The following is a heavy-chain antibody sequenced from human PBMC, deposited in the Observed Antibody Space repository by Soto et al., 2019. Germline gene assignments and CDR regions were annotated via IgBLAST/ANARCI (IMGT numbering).Heavy chain of an antibody. V-gene: IGHV4-59*01. D-gene: IGHD2-15*01. CDR1: GDSISSYY. CDR2: IYYSGST. J-gene: IGHJ6*02. Sequence: QVQLQESGPGLVKPSETLSLTCTVSGDSISSYYWSWIRQPPGKGLEYIGYIYYSGSTNYNPSLKSRVTISVDTSKHQFSLKLSSVTAADRAVYYCARVRMNYYYYGMDVWGQGTTVTVSS. CDR3: ARVRMNYYYYGMDV.